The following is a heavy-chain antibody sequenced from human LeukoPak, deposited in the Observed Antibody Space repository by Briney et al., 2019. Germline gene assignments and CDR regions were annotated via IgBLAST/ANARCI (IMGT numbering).Heavy chain of an antibody. Sequence: SETLSLTCTVSGGSISSYYWSWIRQPPGKGLEWIGYIYYSGSTNYSPSLKSRVNISVDTSKTQFSLKLSSVTAADTAVYYCARVGDGYNDAFVIWGQGTMVTVSS. V-gene: IGHV4-59*01. CDR3: ARVGDGYNDAFVI. D-gene: IGHD5-24*01. J-gene: IGHJ3*02. CDR1: GGSISSYY. CDR2: IYYSGST.